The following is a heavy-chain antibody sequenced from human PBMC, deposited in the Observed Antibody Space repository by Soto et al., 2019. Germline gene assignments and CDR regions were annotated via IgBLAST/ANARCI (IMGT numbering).Heavy chain of an antibody. V-gene: IGHV1-8*01. D-gene: IGHD6-6*01. Sequence: VASVKVSCKASGYTFTSYDINWVRQATGQGLEWMGWIIPNSGTTDYAQKFQGRVTITANASISTAYMELSSLRSEDTAVYYCARDGIAARAPDYWGQGTLVTVSS. J-gene: IGHJ4*02. CDR3: ARDGIAARAPDY. CDR1: GYTFTSYD. CDR2: IIPNSGTT.